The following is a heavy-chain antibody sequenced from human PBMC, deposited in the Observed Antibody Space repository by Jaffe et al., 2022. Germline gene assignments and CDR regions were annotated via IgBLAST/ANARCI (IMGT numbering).Heavy chain of an antibody. CDR3: VRPVGGYYGSGSYYNVPHLPYYFDY. V-gene: IGHV5-51*03. D-gene: IGHD3-10*01. J-gene: IGHJ4*02. CDR2: IYPGDSDT. Sequence: EVQLVQSGAEVKKPGESLKISCKGSGYSFTSYWIGWVRQMPGKGLEWMGIIYPGDSDTRYSPSFQGQVTISADKSISTAYLQWSSLKASDTAMYYCVRPVGGYYGSGSYYNVPHLPYYFDYWGQGTLVTVSS. CDR1: GYSFTSYW.